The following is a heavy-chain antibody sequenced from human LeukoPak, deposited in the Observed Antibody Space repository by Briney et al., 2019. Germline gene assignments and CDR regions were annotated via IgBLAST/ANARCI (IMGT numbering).Heavy chain of an antibody. D-gene: IGHD3-9*01. J-gene: IGHJ5*02. Sequence: GGSLRLSCAASGFTFSSYAMSWVRQAPGKGLEWVSAISGSGGSTYYADSVKGRFTISRDNSKNTLYLQMNSLRAEDTAVYYCAKEKAYCDILTGYHNWFDPWGQGTLVTVSS. V-gene: IGHV3-23*01. CDR3: AKEKAYCDILTGYHNWFDP. CDR2: ISGSGGST. CDR1: GFTFSSYA.